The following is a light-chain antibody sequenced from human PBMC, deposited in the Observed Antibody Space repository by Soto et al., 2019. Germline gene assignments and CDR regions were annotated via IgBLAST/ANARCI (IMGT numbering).Light chain of an antibody. J-gene: IGKJ4*01. V-gene: IGKV3-15*01. CDR1: QSVSSK. Sequence: ETVITQSPATPSLSPGERATLSCRASQSVSSKLVWYQQKPGQAPRFLIYGASTRATGIPARFRGSGSGTEFTLTIDSLQSEDFAVYYCQQYNDWPPAFGGGTKVDIK. CDR3: QQYNDWPPA. CDR2: GAS.